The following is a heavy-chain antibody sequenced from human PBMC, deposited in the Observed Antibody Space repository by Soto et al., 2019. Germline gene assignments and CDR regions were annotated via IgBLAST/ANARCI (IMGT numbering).Heavy chain of an antibody. CDR1: GFPVNYYD. Sequence: GSLRLSCAVSGFPVNYYDLSWVRQPPGKGLEYVSTISSHGTYTYYADSVKDRFTISRDNSKDTVFLQMSSLTPEDTAVYFCVKNLVGGDYVDYYFDYWGQGTLVTVSS. J-gene: IGHJ4*02. CDR3: VKNLVGGDYVDYYFDY. D-gene: IGHD4-17*01. V-gene: IGHV3-64D*06. CDR2: ISSHGTYT.